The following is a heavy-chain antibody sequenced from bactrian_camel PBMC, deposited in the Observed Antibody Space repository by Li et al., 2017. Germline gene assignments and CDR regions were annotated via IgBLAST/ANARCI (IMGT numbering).Heavy chain of an antibody. Sequence: QVQLVESGGGSVQAGGSLRLSCRVSGNSNYCMAWFRQTPGKKREGVAAVDTDGRTTYEDSAQGRFTISRDNAKNTLYLQMNSLKPEDTAVYYCTRDPGGSGKGQGTQVTVS. D-gene: IGHD6*01. V-gene: IGHV3S53*01. CDR1: GNSNYC. J-gene: IGHJ4*01. CDR2: VDTDGRT.